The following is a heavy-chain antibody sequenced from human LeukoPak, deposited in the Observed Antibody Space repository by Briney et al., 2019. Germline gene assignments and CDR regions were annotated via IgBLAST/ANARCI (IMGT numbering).Heavy chain of an antibody. CDR2: IYYSGST. D-gene: IGHD6-13*01. CDR1: GGSLSSSSYY. CDR3: ASSSSSSWYTPVDY. Sequence: KSSETLSLTCTVSGGSLSSSSYYWGWIRQPPGKGLEWIGIIYYSGSTYCNPSLKSRVTISVDTSKNQFSLKLSSVTAADTAVYYCASSSSSSWYTPVDYWGQGTLVTVSS. J-gene: IGHJ4*02. V-gene: IGHV4-39*01.